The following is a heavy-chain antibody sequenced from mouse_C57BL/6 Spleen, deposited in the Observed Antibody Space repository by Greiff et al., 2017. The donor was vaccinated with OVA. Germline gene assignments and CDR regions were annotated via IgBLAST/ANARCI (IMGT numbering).Heavy chain of an antibody. V-gene: IGHV1-78*01. D-gene: IGHD1-1*01. CDR3: SYYTGPYAMDY. J-gene: IGHJ4*01. CDR2: IYPRDGST. Sequence: VKLMESDAELVKPGASVKISCKVSGYTFTDHTIHWMKQRPEQGLEWIGYIYPRDGSTKYNEKFKGKATLTADKSSSTAYMQLNSLTSEDSAVYFCSYYTGPYAMDYWGQGTSVTVSS. CDR1: GYTFTDHT.